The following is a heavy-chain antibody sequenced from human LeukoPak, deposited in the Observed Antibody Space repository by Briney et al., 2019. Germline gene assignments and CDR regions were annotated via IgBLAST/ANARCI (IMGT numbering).Heavy chain of an antibody. Sequence: SETLSLTCAVYGGSFSGYYWSWIRQPPGKGLEWIGEINHSGSTNYNPSLKSRVTISVDTSKNQSSLKLSSVTAADTAVYYCARLSANDYVWGSYRYDAFDIWGQGTMVTVSS. CDR3: ARLSANDYVWGSYRYDAFDI. V-gene: IGHV4-34*01. CDR1: GGSFSGYY. CDR2: INHSGST. J-gene: IGHJ3*02. D-gene: IGHD3-16*02.